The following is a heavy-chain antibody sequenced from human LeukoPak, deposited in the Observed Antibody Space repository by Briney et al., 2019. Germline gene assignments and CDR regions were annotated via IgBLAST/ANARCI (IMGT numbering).Heavy chain of an antibody. J-gene: IGHJ1*01. CDR2: IYYSGST. V-gene: IGHV4-59*01. D-gene: IGHD6-19*01. Sequence: PSETLSLTCTVSGGSISSYYWSWIRQPPGKGLEWIGYIYYSGSTNYNPSLKSRVTISVDTSKNQFSLKLSSVTAADTAVYYCARARGLWLVQEYFQHWGQGTLVTVSS. CDR1: GGSISSYY. CDR3: ARARGLWLVQEYFQH.